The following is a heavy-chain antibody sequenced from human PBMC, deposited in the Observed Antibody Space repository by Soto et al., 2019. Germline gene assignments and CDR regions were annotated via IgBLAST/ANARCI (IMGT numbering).Heavy chain of an antibody. CDR2: IKQDGSEK. CDR3: ARDLYSNWCDH. J-gene: IGHJ5*02. V-gene: IGHV3-7*01. CDR1: GFTFSSYW. Sequence: PWGSLRLSCAASGFTFSSYWMSWVRQAPGKGLEWVANIKQDGSEKYYVDSVKGRFTISRENAKNSLYLQMDSLRAEDTAVYYCARDLYSNWCDHWGQGNLVSVSP. D-gene: IGHD2-2*02.